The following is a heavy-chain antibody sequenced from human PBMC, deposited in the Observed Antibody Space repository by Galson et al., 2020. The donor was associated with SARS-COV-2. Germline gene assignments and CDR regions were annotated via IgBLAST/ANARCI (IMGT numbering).Heavy chain of an antibody. D-gene: IGHD6-19*01. CDR1: GYSFTDYW. CDR3: ARHGASSGWYEGIDY. Sequence: GESLKISCKGSGYSFTDYWIGWVRQMPGKGLEWMGVIYPGDSSTIYSPSFQGQVTISADKSISTAYLQWSSLKASDTAMYYCARHGASSGWYEGIDYWGQGTLVTVSS. V-gene: IGHV5-51*01. J-gene: IGHJ4*02. CDR2: IYPGDSST.